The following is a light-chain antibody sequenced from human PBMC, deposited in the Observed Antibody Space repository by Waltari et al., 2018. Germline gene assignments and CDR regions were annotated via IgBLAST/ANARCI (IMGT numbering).Light chain of an antibody. CDR2: DAS. V-gene: IGKV3-11*01. Sequence: EIVFTQSTGTLSLSPGDRPTLSCRASQNVNSFLAWYQQKRGQAPRLLIYDASKRATGIPDRISGSGSGTDFTLTISSLEPEDFAIYYCQQRGNLPETFGRGTRVEMK. J-gene: IGKJ2*01. CDR1: QNVNSF. CDR3: QQRGNLPET.